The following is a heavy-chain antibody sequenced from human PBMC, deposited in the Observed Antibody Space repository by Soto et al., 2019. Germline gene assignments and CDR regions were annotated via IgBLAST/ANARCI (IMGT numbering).Heavy chain of an antibody. V-gene: IGHV3-13*05. D-gene: IGHD2-15*01. J-gene: IGHJ6*02. CDR1: GFTFSAYD. CDR3: ARAYSGRLPRRADYYFAMDV. Sequence: GGSLRLSCAASGFTFSAYDMHWVRQTTGKGLEWVSAIGAAGDPYYLGSVKGRFTISRENAKNSLYLQMNSLRAEDTAVYYCARAYSGRLPRRADYYFAMDVWGQGTTVTVSS. CDR2: IGAAGDP.